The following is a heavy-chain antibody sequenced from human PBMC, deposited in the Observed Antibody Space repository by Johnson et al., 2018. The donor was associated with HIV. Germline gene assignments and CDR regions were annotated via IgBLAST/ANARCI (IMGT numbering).Heavy chain of an antibody. CDR2: IYSGGST. V-gene: IGHV3-53*01. J-gene: IGHJ3*02. D-gene: IGHD3-22*01. Sequence: EVQLVESGGGLIQPGGSLRLSCAASGFTVSSNYMSWVRQAPGKGLEWVSVIYSGGSTYYADSVKGRFTISRDNSKNTLYLQMNSLRAEDTAVYYCAKHSSGYRDAFDIWGQGTVVAVSS. CDR1: GFTVSSNY. CDR3: AKHSSGYRDAFDI.